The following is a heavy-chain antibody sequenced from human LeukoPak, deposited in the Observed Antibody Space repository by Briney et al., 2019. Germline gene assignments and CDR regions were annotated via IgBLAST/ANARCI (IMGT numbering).Heavy chain of an antibody. CDR2: INPNSGGT. J-gene: IGHJ4*02. V-gene: IGHV1-2*02. D-gene: IGHD4-17*01. CDR3: ARDQLRLHEDYGDYVYYFDY. Sequence: ASVKVSCKSSGYTFTGYYMHWVRQSPGQGLEWMGWINPNSGGTNYAQKFQGRVTMTRDTSISTAYMELSRLRSDDTAVYYCARDQLRLHEDYGDYVYYFDYWGQGTLVTVSS. CDR1: GYTFTGYY.